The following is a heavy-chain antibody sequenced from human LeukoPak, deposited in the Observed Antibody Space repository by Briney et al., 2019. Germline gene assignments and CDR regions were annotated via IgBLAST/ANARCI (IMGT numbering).Heavy chain of an antibody. J-gene: IGHJ6*02. V-gene: IGHV3-48*02. CDR1: GFTFSSYS. CDR2: ISSSSSTI. Sequence: GGSLRLSCAASGFTFSSYSMNWVRQAPGKGLECVSYISSSSSTIYYADSVKGRFTISRDNAKNSLYLQMNSLRDEDTAVYYCARGKGWDGDYYYYGMDVWGQGTTVTVSS. CDR3: ARGKGWDGDYYYYGMDV. D-gene: IGHD4-17*01.